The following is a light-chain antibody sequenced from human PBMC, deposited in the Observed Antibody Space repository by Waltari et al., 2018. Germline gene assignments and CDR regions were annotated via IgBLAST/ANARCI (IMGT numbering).Light chain of an antibody. CDR2: KVS. J-gene: IGKJ5*01. CDR1: QSLIHSDGNTY. V-gene: IGKV2-30*02. CDR3: MQGTHWPPIT. Sequence: DVMMTQSPLSLPVTLGQPASISCRSSQSLIHSDGNTYLNWFVQRQGQSPRRLIYKVSRRDAGVPDRLTGRGSGTDFTLKISRVEAEDVGIYYCMQGTHWPPITFGQGTRLEIK.